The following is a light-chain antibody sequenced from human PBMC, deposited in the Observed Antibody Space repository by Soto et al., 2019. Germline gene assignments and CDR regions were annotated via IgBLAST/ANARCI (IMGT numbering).Light chain of an antibody. CDR1: QDITNH. CDR2: DAS. J-gene: IGKJ3*01. CDR3: QKYDGVPQ. Sequence: MTQSPSSLSASVGDTVTITCQASQDITNHLNWYQHKPGKAPNLLIYDASHLETGVPSRVTGSGSGTYFTLTISSLQSEDIATYYCQKYDGVPQFGPGTRVDF. V-gene: IGKV1-33*01.